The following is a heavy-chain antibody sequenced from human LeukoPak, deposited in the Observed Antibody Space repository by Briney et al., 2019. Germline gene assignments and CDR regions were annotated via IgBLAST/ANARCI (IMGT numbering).Heavy chain of an antibody. V-gene: IGHV1-2*06. D-gene: IGHD6-19*01. CDR1: GYTFTGYY. J-gene: IGHJ3*02. CDR3: ARPDSSGWYVRDAFDI. CDR2: INPNSGGT. Sequence: ASVKVSCKASGYTFTGYYMHWVRQAPGQGPEWMGRINPNSGGTNYAQKFQGRVTMTRDTSISTAYMELSRLRSDDTAVYYCARPDSSGWYVRDAFDIWGQGTMVTVSS.